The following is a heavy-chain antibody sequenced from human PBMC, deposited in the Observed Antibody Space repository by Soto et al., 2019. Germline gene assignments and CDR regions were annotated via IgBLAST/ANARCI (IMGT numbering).Heavy chain of an antibody. V-gene: IGHV4-30-4*01. D-gene: IGHD3-3*01. Sequence: QVRLQESGPGQVKPSQTLSLTCTVSGGSISSGDYFWSWVRQPPGKGLEWIGYIYYTGSTSYNPSLKSRITMSVDTSKHQFSLKLTSVTAADTAVYFCARDDGYYRLYDYWGQGSLVTVSS. CDR1: GGSISSGDYF. CDR3: ARDDGYYRLYDY. CDR2: IYYTGST. J-gene: IGHJ4*02.